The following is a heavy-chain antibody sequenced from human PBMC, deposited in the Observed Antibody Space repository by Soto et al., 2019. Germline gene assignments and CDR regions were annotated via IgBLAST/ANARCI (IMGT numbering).Heavy chain of an antibody. D-gene: IGHD5-12*01. V-gene: IGHV5-51*01. Sequence: PGESLKISCKGSGYSFNMYWIAWVRQMPGQGPEWMGIIYPGDSDTTYSSSFQGQATISADKTISTVYLQLSSLKASDTAMYYCARQQRCMATINNDAFDIWGQGTMVTVSS. CDR3: ARQQRCMATINNDAFDI. J-gene: IGHJ3*02. CDR1: GYSFNMYW. CDR2: IYPGDSDT.